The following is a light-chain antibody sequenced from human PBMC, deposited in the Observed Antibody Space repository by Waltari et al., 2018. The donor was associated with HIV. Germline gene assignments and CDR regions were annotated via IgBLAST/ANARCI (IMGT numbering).Light chain of an antibody. J-gene: IGLJ2*01. Sequence: QSTLTQPASVSGSPGQSITISCTGSTSDFGLYTFISWYQQQPGGVPKVIIYEVFSRPSVISSRFSGSRSANTASLTISWLQPEDEADYYCASFTSNYTLIFGGGTKVTVL. CDR3: ASFTSNYTLI. CDR1: TSDFGLYTF. V-gene: IGLV2-14*01. CDR2: EVF.